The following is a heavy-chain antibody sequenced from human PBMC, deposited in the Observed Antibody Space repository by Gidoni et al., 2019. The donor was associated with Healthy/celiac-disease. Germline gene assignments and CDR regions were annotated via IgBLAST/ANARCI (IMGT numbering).Heavy chain of an antibody. D-gene: IGHD3-10*01. CDR1: GFTFRSYG. Sequence: QVQLVESGGGLVQPGRSLGLSCAASGFTFRSYGMHWVRQAPGKGLEWVAVIWYDGSNKYYADSVKGRFTISRDNSKNTLYLQMNSLRAEDTAVYYCARRAPTVGRYYYGMDVWGQGTTVTVSS. J-gene: IGHJ6*02. V-gene: IGHV3-33*01. CDR2: IWYDGSNK. CDR3: ARRAPTVGRYYYGMDV.